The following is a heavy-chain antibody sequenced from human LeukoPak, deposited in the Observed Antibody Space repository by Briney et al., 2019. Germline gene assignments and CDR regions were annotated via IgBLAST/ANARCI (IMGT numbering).Heavy chain of an antibody. CDR2: IYYSGST. CDR1: GGSISSYY. V-gene: IGHV4-59*08. CDR3: ARHVLYYDSSGSYFDY. J-gene: IGHJ4*02. D-gene: IGHD3-22*01. Sequence: SETLSLTCTVSGGSISSYYWSWIRQPPGKGLEWIGYIYYSGSTNYNPSLKSRVTISVDTSKNQFSLKLSSVTAADTAVYYCARHVLYYDSSGSYFDYWGQGTLVTVSS.